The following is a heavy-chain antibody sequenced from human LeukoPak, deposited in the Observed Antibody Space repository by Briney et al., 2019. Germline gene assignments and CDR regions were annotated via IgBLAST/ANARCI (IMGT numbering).Heavy chain of an antibody. CDR3: ARAVAGPPLSY. Sequence: SETLSLTCAVYGGSFSGYYWSWIRRPPGKGLEWIGEINHSGSTNYNPSLKSRVTISVDTSKNQFSLKLSSVTAADTAVYYCARAVAGPPLSYWGQGTLVTVSS. V-gene: IGHV4-34*01. CDR2: INHSGST. D-gene: IGHD6-19*01. CDR1: GGSFSGYY. J-gene: IGHJ4*02.